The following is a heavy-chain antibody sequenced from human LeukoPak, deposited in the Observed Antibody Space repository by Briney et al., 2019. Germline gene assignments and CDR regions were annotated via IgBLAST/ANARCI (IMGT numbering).Heavy chain of an antibody. J-gene: IGHJ4*02. CDR1: GGTFSSYA. CDR3: ARVPYYYDSSGGFDY. V-gene: IGHV1-69*05. Sequence: SVKVSCKASGGTFSSYAISWVRQAPGQGLEWMGGIIPIFGAANYAQKFQGRVTITTDESTSTAYMELSSLRSEDTAVYYCARVPYYYDSSGGFDYWGQGTLVTVSS. CDR2: IIPIFGAA. D-gene: IGHD3-22*01.